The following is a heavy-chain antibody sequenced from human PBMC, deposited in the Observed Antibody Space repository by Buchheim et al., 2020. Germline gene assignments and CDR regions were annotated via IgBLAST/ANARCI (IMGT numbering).Heavy chain of an antibody. J-gene: IGHJ5*02. D-gene: IGHD3-9*01. Sequence: QVQLQESGPGLVKPSQTLSLTCTVSGGSISSGDYYWSWIRQPPGKGLEWIGYIYYSGSTYYNPSLKSRVTISVEQSKNQFSLKLSSVTAADTAVYYCARVRLEKDILTDTNWFDPWGQGTL. CDR1: GGSISSGDYY. V-gene: IGHV4-30-4*01. CDR3: ARVRLEKDILTDTNWFDP. CDR2: IYYSGST.